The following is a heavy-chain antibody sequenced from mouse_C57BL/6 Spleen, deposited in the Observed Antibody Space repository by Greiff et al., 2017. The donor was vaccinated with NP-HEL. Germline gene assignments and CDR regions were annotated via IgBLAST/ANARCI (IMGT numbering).Heavy chain of an antibody. CDR3: ARGGITTVYFDY. V-gene: IGHV1-42*01. J-gene: IGHJ2*01. CDR2: INPSTGGT. D-gene: IGHD1-1*01. CDR1: GYSFTGYY. Sequence: VQLKESGPELVKPGASVKVSCKASGYSFTGYYMNWVKQSPEKSLEWIGEINPSTGGTTYNQKFKAKATLTVDKSSSTAYMQLKSLTSEDSAVYYCARGGITTVYFDYWGQGTTLTVSS.